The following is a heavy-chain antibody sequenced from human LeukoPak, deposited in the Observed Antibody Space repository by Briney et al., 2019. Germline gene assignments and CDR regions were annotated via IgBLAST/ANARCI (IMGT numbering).Heavy chain of an antibody. J-gene: IGHJ4*02. CDR2: ISGVGSTI. CDR1: GFTFSSFE. Sequence: GGSLRLSCAVSGFTFSSFEMNWVRQAPGKGLEWVSFISGVGSTIYYADSVKGRFTISRDNARNSLYLQMNSLRAEDTALYYCARKFLTGRLIDYWGQGTLVTVPS. CDR3: ARKFLTGRLIDY. V-gene: IGHV3-48*03. D-gene: IGHD7-27*01.